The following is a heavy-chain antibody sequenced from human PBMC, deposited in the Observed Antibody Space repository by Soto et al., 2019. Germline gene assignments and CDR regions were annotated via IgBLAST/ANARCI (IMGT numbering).Heavy chain of an antibody. V-gene: IGHV4-59*12. CDR3: ASGQQLVRNY. D-gene: IGHD6-13*01. CDR1: GGSISSYD. J-gene: IGHJ4*02. Sequence: PSETLSLTCAVSGGSISSYDLSWIRQPPGKGLEWIGYMYHSGSTYYNPSLKSRVTISVDRSKNQFSLKLSSVTAADTAVYYCASGQQLVRNYWGQGTLVTVSS. CDR2: MYHSGST.